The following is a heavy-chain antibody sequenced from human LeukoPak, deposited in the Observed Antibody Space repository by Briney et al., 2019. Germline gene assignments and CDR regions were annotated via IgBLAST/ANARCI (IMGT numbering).Heavy chain of an antibody. CDR2: ISAYNGNT. CDR3: ARDHYYDSSGYYYGGY. V-gene: IGHV1-18*01. D-gene: IGHD3-22*01. CDR1: GYTFTSYG. Sequence: GASVRLSCKASGYTFTSYGISWVRQAPGQGLEWMGWISAYNGNTNYAQILQGRVTMTTDTSTSTAYMKLRSLRSDDTAVYYCARDHYYDSSGYYYGGYWGQGTLASVSS. J-gene: IGHJ1*01.